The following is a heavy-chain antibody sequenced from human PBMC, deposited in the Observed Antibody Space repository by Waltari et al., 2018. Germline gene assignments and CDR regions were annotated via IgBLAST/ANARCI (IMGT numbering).Heavy chain of an antibody. V-gene: IGHV3-23*01. CDR3: AKMEIVATRQGDY. CDR2: ISGSGVST. D-gene: IGHD5-12*01. CDR1: GFTFSSYA. J-gene: IGHJ4*02. Sequence: EVQLLESGGGLVQPGGSLRLSCAASGFTFSSYAMSWVSQAPGKGLEWVSAISGSGVSTYYADSVKGRFTISRDNSKNTLYLQMNSLRAEDTAVYYCAKMEIVATRQGDYWGQGTLVTVSS.